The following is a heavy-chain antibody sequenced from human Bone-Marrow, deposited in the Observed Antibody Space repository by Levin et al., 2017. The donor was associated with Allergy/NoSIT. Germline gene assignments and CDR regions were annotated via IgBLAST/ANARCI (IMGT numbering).Heavy chain of an antibody. J-gene: IGHJ4*02. CDR2: IKQDGSEK. CDR3: ARDIVVVPAAIQPFDY. D-gene: IGHD2-2*02. CDR1: GFTFSSYW. V-gene: IGHV3-7*01. Sequence: PGGSLRLSCAASGFTFSSYWMSWVRQAPGKGLEWVANIKQDGSEKYYVDSVKGRFTISRDNAKNSLYLQMNSLRAEDTAVYYCARDIVVVPAAIQPFDYWGQGTLVTVSS.